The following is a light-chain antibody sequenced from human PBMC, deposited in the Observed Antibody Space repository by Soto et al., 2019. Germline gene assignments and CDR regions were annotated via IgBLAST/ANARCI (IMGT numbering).Light chain of an antibody. CDR1: QSISTW. CDR3: QHSWT. Sequence: DIQMTQSASTLSASVADRVTIICPASQSISTWVAWYQLNPGKAPKLLIYDAPTLEGGVPSRFSGIGSGTEFTLTISGLQPDDFATYYCQHSWTFGQGTKVDIK. J-gene: IGKJ1*01. CDR2: DAP. V-gene: IGKV1-5*02.